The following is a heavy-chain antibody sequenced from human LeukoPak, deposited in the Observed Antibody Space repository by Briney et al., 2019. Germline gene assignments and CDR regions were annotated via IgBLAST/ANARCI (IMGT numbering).Heavy chain of an antibody. CDR3: AGSGSTAMGPTDAFDI. CDR1: GYTFTSYA. D-gene: IGHD5-18*01. J-gene: IGHJ3*02. Sequence: ASVKVSCKASGYTFTSYAMNWVRQAPGQGLEWMGWINTNTGNPTYAQGFTGRFVFSLDTSVSTAYLQISSLKAEDTAVYYCAGSGSTAMGPTDAFDIWGQGTMVTVST. V-gene: IGHV7-4-1*02. CDR2: INTNTGNP.